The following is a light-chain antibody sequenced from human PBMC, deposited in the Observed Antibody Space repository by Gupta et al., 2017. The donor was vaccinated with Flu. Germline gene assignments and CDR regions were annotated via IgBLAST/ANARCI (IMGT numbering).Light chain of an antibody. CDR1: QGRGDSDGSTS. V-gene: IGKV2-30*01. Sequence: VTLGKPASISCSASQGRGDSDGSTSLHWFQHKPGQFPRRLIYKGSNRDSGVPDRFSGSGSGTDFTLKISSVKAEDFGVYYCKQCRDWPRAFGEGTKVEIK. CDR2: KGS. CDR3: KQCRDWPRA. J-gene: IGKJ4*02.